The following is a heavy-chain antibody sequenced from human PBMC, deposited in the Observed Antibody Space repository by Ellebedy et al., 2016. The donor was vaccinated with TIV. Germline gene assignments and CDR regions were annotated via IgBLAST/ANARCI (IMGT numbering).Heavy chain of an antibody. Sequence: KVSCXGSGYNFGTYSIAWVRQMPGKGLEWMGIIYPGDSDTRYSPSFQGQVTISADKSISTAYLQWSSLKASDTAMYYCARGWIHFDYWGQGTLVTVSS. CDR2: IYPGDSDT. D-gene: IGHD5-18*01. J-gene: IGHJ4*02. CDR1: GYNFGTYS. V-gene: IGHV5-51*01. CDR3: ARGWIHFDY.